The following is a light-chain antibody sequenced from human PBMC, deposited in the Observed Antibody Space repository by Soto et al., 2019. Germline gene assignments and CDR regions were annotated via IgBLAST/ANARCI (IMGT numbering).Light chain of an antibody. CDR1: STDVGGYTS. CDR2: EVN. Sequence: QSALTQPASVSGSPGQSITISCTGTSTDVGGYTSVSWYQQHPGQPPKLMIYEVNNRPSGVSFRFSGSKSGNTASLTISGLQAEDEADYYCTSLPGTNPRVFGTGTKLTVL. J-gene: IGLJ1*01. V-gene: IGLV2-14*01. CDR3: TSLPGTNPRV.